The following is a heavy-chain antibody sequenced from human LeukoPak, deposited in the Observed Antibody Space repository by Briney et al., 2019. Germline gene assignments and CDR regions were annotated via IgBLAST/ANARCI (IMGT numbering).Heavy chain of an antibody. D-gene: IGHD6-13*01. Sequence: PGGSLRLSCAVSGFTFSSYVMNWVRQAPGKGLEWVSDISGSGGSTYYADSVKGRFSISRDNSKNTLYLQMNSLRAEDTAVYYCAKRVHTSSWYAAFDYWGQGTLVTVPS. CDR1: GFTFSSYV. CDR2: ISGSGGST. J-gene: IGHJ4*02. V-gene: IGHV3-23*01. CDR3: AKRVHTSSWYAAFDY.